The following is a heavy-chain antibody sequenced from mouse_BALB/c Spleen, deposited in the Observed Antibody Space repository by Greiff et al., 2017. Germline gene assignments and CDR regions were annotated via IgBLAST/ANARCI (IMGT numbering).Heavy chain of an antibody. D-gene: IGHD2-2*01. CDR2: IDPANGNT. CDR3: ASGYDGGYFDY. Sequence: LVESGAELVKPGASVKLSCTASGFNIKDTYMHWVKQRPEQGLEWIGRIDPANGNTKYDPKFQGKATITADTSSNTAYLQLSSLTSEDTAVYYCASGYDGGYFDYWGQGTTLTVSS. V-gene: IGHV14-3*02. J-gene: IGHJ2*01. CDR1: GFNIKDTY.